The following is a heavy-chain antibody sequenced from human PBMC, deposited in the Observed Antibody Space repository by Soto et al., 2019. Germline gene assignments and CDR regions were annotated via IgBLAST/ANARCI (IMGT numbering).Heavy chain of an antibody. CDR3: ARDLDYDFWSGYYTMGEPHAGSGGSYYYGMDV. CDR2: ISSSSSTI. Sequence: GGSLRLSCAASGFTFSSYSMNWVRQAPGKGLEWVSYISSSSSTIYYADSVKGRFTISRDNAKNSLYLQMNSLRDEDTAVYYCARDLDYDFWSGYYTMGEPHAGSGGSYYYGMDVWGQGTTVTVSS. D-gene: IGHD3-3*01. J-gene: IGHJ6*02. V-gene: IGHV3-48*02. CDR1: GFTFSSYS.